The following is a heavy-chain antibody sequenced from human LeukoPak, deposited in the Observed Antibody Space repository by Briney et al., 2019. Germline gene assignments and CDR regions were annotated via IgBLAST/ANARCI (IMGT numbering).Heavy chain of an antibody. V-gene: IGHV3-23*01. D-gene: IGHD3-10*01. CDR2: ISASRSDA. Sequence: GGSLRLSCAASGFTFNSYAMSWVRQAPGKGLQWVSSISASRSDAYYADSVKGRFTISRDNSRNTLYLQMNSLRAEDTAVYYFTKLAHAELRDCWFDPWGQGALVTVSS. CDR3: TKLAHAELRDCWFDP. CDR1: GFTFNSYA. J-gene: IGHJ5*02.